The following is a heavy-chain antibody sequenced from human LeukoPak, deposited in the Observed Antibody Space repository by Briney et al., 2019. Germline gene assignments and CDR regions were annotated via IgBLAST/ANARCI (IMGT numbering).Heavy chain of an antibody. D-gene: IGHD3-10*01. V-gene: IGHV4-39*01. J-gene: IGHJ5*02. CDR3: AGGSGSYFQFDP. Sequence: SETLSLNCTVSGGSISSSSYYWGWIRQPPGKGLEWIGSIYYSGSTYYNPSLKSRVTIYVDTSKNQFSLKLSSVTAADTAVYYCAGGSGSYFQFDPWGQGTLVTVSS. CDR1: GGSISSSSYY. CDR2: IYYSGST.